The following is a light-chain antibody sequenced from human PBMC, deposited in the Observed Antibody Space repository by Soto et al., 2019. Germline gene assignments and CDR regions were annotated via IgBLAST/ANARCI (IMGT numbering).Light chain of an antibody. Sequence: DIQMTQSPSTLSASVGDRVTITCRASQSIGRFLAWYQHQPGKVPKLLIYDASTLESGVPSRFSGTGSGTEFTFSITSLQPEDFGTYYCQQCYMGWTFGQGTKVDIK. CDR1: QSIGRF. J-gene: IGKJ1*01. CDR2: DAS. V-gene: IGKV1-5*01. CDR3: QQCYMGWT.